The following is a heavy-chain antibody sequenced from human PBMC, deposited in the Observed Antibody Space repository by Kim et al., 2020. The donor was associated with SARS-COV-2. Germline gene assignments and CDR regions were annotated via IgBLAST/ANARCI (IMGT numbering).Heavy chain of an antibody. CDR2: ISYDGSNK. CDR3: AKDKDSSIAVAGVTWFDP. V-gene: IGHV3-30*18. Sequence: GGSLRLSCAASGFTFSSYGMHWVRQAPGKGLEWVAVISYDGSNKYYADSVKGRFTISRDNSKNTLYLQMNSLRAEDTAVYYCAKDKDSSIAVAGVTWFDP. CDR1: GFTFSSYG. J-gene: IGHJ5*02. D-gene: IGHD6-19*01.